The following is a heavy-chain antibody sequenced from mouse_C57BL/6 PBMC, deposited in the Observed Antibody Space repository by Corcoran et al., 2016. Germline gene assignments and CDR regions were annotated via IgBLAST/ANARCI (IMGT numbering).Heavy chain of an antibody. CDR1: GYTFTDYY. CDR3: ARRSPYDYFDY. V-gene: IGHV1-19*01. CDR2: INPYNGGT. D-gene: IGHD2-4*01. J-gene: IGHJ2*01. Sequence: EVQLQQSGPVLVKPGASVKMSCKASGYTFTDYYMNWVKQSHGKSLEWIGVINPYNGGTSYNQKFEGKATLTVDKSSSTAYMELNSLTSEDSAVYYCARRSPYDYFDYWGQGTTLTVSS.